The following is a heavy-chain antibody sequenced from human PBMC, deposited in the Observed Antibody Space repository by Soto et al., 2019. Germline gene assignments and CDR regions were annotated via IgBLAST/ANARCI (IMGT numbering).Heavy chain of an antibody. CDR3: ANPGIAVAGKRGLRYYYGMDV. V-gene: IGHV3-30*18. D-gene: IGHD6-19*01. CDR2: ISYDGSNK. J-gene: IGHJ6*02. CDR1: GFTFSSYG. Sequence: GGSLRLSCAASGFTFSSYGMHWVRQAPGKGLEWVAVISYDGSNKYYADSVKGRFTISRDNSKNTLYLQMNSLRAEDTAVYYCANPGIAVAGKRGLRYYYGMDVWGQGTTVTVSS.